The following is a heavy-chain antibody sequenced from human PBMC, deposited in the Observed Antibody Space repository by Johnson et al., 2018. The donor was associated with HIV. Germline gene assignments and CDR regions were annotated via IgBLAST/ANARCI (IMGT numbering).Heavy chain of an antibody. V-gene: IGHV3-7*05. CDR1: GFTFSYYW. Sequence: VQLVESGGGLVQPGGSLRLSCAVSGFTFSYYWMSWVRQAPGKGLEWVANIKQDGSEKYYVDSVKGRFTISRDNAKKSLYLQMNSLRAEDTAVYYCTRGPRNPGLDAFHIWGQGTMVTVSS. D-gene: IGHD1-14*01. CDR2: IKQDGSEK. J-gene: IGHJ3*02. CDR3: TRGPRNPGLDAFHI.